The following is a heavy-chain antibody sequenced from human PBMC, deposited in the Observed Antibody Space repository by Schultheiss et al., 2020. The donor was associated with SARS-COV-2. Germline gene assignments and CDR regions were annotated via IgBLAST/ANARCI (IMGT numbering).Heavy chain of an antibody. D-gene: IGHD2-15*01. CDR3: AREVCSGGSCYSARFDY. Sequence: SETLSLTCTVSGGSISSSSYYWGWIRQPPGKGLEWIGSIYYSGSTYYNPSLKSRVTISVDTSKNQFSLKLSSVTAADTAVYYCAREVCSGGSCYSARFDYWGQGTLVTVSS. CDR1: GGSISSSSYY. CDR2: IYYSGST. V-gene: IGHV4-39*07. J-gene: IGHJ4*02.